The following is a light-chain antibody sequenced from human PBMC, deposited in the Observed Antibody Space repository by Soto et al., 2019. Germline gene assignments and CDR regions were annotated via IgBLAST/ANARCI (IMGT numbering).Light chain of an antibody. CDR2: NDN. CDR1: NSNIGSNT. J-gene: IGLJ7*01. Sequence: QSVLTQPPSASGSPGQRVTISCSGSNSNIGSNTVSWYQQVPGTAPKLLIYNDNQRSGVPDRFSGSQAGTSASLAISGLQSDAEADYYCAACPDSLNGPVFGGGTQLTVL. V-gene: IGLV1-44*01. CDR3: AACPDSLNGPV.